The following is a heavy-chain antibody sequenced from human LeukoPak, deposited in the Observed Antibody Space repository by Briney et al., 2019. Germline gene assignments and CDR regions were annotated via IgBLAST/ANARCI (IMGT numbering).Heavy chain of an antibody. CDR3: ARGGVAAAGTPFDFDY. CDR1: GGSISSYY. J-gene: IGHJ4*02. CDR2: ICYSGST. Sequence: SETLSLTCTVSGGSISSYYWSWIRQPPGKGLEWIGYICYSGSTNYNPSLKSRVTISVDTSKNQFSLKLSSVTAADTAVYYCARGGVAAAGTPFDFDYWGQGTLVTVSS. V-gene: IGHV4-59*01. D-gene: IGHD6-13*01.